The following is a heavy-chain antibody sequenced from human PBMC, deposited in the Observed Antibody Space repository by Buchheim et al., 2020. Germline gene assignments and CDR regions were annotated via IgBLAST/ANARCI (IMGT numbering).Heavy chain of an antibody. V-gene: IGHV3-21*01. Sequence: EVQLVESGGGLVKPGGSLRLSCAASGFTFSSYSMNWVRQAPGKGLEWVSSISSSSSYIYYADSVKGRFTISRDNAKNSLYLQMNSLRAEDTAVYYCARFILFPRHDFWSGYWTYYYMDVWGKGTT. CDR3: ARFILFPRHDFWSGYWTYYYMDV. CDR1: GFTFSSYS. CDR2: ISSSSSYI. J-gene: IGHJ6*03. D-gene: IGHD3-3*01.